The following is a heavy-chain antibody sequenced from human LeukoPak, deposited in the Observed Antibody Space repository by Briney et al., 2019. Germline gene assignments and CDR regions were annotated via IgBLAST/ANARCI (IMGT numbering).Heavy chain of an antibody. CDR1: GFTFSDYY. D-gene: IGHD3-10*01. Sequence: GGSLRLSCAASGFTFSDYYMSWISQAPGKGLGWVSYISSSGSTIYYADSVKGRFTISRDNAKNSLYLQMNSLRAEDTAVYYCARVGQGPVYYFDYWGQGTLVTVSS. J-gene: IGHJ4*02. CDR3: ARVGQGPVYYFDY. V-gene: IGHV3-11*04. CDR2: ISSSGSTI.